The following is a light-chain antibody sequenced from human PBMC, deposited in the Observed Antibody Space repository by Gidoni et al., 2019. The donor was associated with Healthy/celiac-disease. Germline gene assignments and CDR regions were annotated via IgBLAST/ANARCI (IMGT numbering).Light chain of an antibody. CDR2: GAS. CDR1: QSVSSN. Sequence: EIVMTQSPATLSVSPGERATLSCRASQSVSSNLAWYQKKPGQAPRLLIYGASTRATGIPARFSGSGSGTEFTLTISSLQSEDFAVYYCQQYNSRPTFGGGTKVEIK. V-gene: IGKV3-15*01. J-gene: IGKJ4*01. CDR3: QQYNSRPT.